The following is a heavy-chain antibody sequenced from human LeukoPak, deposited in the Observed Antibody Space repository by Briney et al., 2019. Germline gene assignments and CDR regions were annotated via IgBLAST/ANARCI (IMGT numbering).Heavy chain of an antibody. CDR3: AELGITMIGGV. CDR1: GFTFSSFE. D-gene: IGHD3-10*02. CDR2: ISTSGSTK. V-gene: IGHV3-48*03. Sequence: GGSLRLSCAAPGFTFSSFEMNWVRQAPGKGLEWLSHISTSGSTKYYANSVKGRFTISRDNAENSLYLQMNSLRAEDTAVYYCAELGITMIGGVWGKGTTVTISS. J-gene: IGHJ6*04.